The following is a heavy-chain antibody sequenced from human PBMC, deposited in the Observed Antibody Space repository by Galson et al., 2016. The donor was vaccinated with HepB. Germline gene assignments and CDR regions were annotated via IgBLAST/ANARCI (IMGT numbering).Heavy chain of an antibody. D-gene: IGHD3-22*01. J-gene: IGHJ4*02. CDR1: GYTFTTYG. CDR2: ISAYNGDT. CDR3: ARDFPVYYYDSSDYRVFDY. Sequence: SVKVSCKASGYTFTTYGVTWVRQAPGQGLEWMGWISAYNGDTNYAQNVQGRVTMTTDTSTTTAYMELRSLRSADTAVYYCARDFPVYYYDSSDYRVFDYWGQGTLVTVSS. V-gene: IGHV1-18*01.